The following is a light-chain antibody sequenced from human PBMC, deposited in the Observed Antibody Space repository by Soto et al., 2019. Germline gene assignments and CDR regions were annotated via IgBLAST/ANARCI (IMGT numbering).Light chain of an antibody. CDR1: QSISSY. V-gene: IGKV1-39*01. CDR2: AAS. CDR3: QQSYRSYT. J-gene: IGKJ2*01. Sequence: DLQMTQSPSSLSASVGDRVTITCRASQSISSYLNWYQQKPGKAPKLLIYAASSLQSGVPSRFSGSGSGTDFTLTISSLQPEDFATYYCQQSYRSYTFGQGTKLEIK.